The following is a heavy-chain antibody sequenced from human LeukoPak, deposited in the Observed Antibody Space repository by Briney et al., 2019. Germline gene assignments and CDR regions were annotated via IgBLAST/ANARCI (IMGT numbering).Heavy chain of an antibody. CDR2: ISASKGNT. V-gene: IGHV1-18*01. CDR3: ARDPAALWFWESICDH. Sequence: GASVKVSCKASGYTFTSYGITWVRQAPGQGLEWMGWISASKGNTNYAQKLHGRFTMTRDTSTSTAYMELRGLRSDDTAVYYCARDPAALWFWESICDHWGQGTLVTVSS. CDR1: GYTFTSYG. J-gene: IGHJ4*02. D-gene: IGHD3-10*01.